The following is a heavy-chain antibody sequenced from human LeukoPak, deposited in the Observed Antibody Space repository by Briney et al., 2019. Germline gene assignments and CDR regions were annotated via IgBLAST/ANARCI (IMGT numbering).Heavy chain of an antibody. V-gene: IGHV1-2*02. CDR1: GYTFTGYY. J-gene: IGHJ3*02. Sequence: GASVKVSCKASGYTFTGYYIHWVRQAPGLGLEWMGWINPNSGGTNYAQKFQGRVTMTRDTSISTAYMELSRLRSDDTAVYYCARDTAAATDAFDIWGQGTMVTVSS. D-gene: IGHD6-13*01. CDR3: ARDTAAATDAFDI. CDR2: INPNSGGT.